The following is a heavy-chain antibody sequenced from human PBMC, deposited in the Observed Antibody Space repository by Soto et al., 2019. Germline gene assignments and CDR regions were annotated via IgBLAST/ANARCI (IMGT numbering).Heavy chain of an antibody. CDR3: AKDTRYADYVRWFDS. CDR2: ITASGGRT. Sequence: GGSLRLSCTASGFTFNNYAMTWVRQAPGRGLEGVSGITASGGRTYYADSVKGRLPISRDNSKSTLYLQMNSLRADDTAVYYCAKDTRYADYVRWFDSWGQGTLVTVSS. D-gene: IGHD4-17*01. J-gene: IGHJ5*01. CDR1: GFTFNNYA. V-gene: IGHV3-23*01.